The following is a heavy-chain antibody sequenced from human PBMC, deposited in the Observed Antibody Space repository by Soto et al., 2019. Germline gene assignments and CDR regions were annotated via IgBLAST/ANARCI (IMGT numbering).Heavy chain of an antibody. CDR1: GFTFRSYA. D-gene: IGHD2-2*01. Sequence: EVQLVESGGGMVQPGGSLRLSCAASGFTFRSYAMSWVRQAPGKGLEWDSAITASGDTTYYADSVKGRFTISRDNSKSNMYLQMNSLRAADTAVYYCAKVGPLRDCTRTSCLGAFDIWFQGTMVTASS. V-gene: IGHV3-23*04. CDR3: AKVGPLRDCTRTSCLGAFDI. CDR2: ITASGDTT. J-gene: IGHJ3*02.